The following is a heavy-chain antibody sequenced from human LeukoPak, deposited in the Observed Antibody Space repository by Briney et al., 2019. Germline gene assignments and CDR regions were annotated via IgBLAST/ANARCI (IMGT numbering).Heavy chain of an antibody. J-gene: IGHJ4*02. CDR2: IYYSGST. V-gene: IGHV4-59*01. Sequence: SETLCLTCTVSGGSISSYYWSWIRQPPGKGLEWIGYIYYSGSTNYNPSLKSRVTISVDTSKNQFSLKLSSVAAADTAVYYCARGIYDLLLWGQGTLVTVSS. CDR3: ARGIYDLLL. D-gene: IGHD5/OR15-5a*01. CDR1: GGSISSYY.